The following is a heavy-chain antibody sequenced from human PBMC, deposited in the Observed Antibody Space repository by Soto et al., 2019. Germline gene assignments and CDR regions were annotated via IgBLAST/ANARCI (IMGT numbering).Heavy chain of an antibody. D-gene: IGHD3-3*01. J-gene: IGHJ6*02. Sequence: SETLSLTCTVSGGSISSGDYYWSWIRQPPGKGLEWIGYIYYSGSTYYNPSLKSRVTISVDTSKNQFSLKLGSVTAADTAVYYCAKEPVSITIFGVNGMDVWGQGTTVTVSS. CDR2: IYYSGST. CDR1: GGSISSGDYY. V-gene: IGHV4-30-4*01. CDR3: AKEPVSITIFGVNGMDV.